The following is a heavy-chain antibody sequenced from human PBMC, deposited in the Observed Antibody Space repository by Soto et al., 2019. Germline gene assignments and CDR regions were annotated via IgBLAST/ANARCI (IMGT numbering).Heavy chain of an antibody. CDR2: ISAYNGNT. V-gene: IGHV1-18*04. Sequence: ASVKVSCKASGYTFTSYGISWVRQAPGQGLEWMGWISAYNGNTNYAQKLQGRVTMTTDTSTSTAYMELRSLRSDDTAVYYCVIQALRYCSGGSCSFDIWGQGTMVTVSS. CDR1: GYTFTSYG. D-gene: IGHD2-15*01. J-gene: IGHJ3*02. CDR3: VIQALRYCSGGSCSFDI.